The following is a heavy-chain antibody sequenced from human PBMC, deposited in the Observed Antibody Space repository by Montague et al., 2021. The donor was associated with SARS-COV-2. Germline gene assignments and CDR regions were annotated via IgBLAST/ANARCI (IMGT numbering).Heavy chain of an antibody. J-gene: IGHJ6*02. CDR3: ATSRGNVQWTFYYYYGMDV. CDR1: GGSISSSNW. CDR2: IYHSGST. Sequence: SETLSLTCAVSGGSISSSNWWSWVRQPPGKGLVWIGGIYHSGSTNYNPSLKGRVTISVDKSKNQMSLKLLAVTAADTAVYYCATSRGNVQWTFYYYYGMDVWGQGTPVTVSS. V-gene: IGHV4-4*02. D-gene: IGHD1-1*01.